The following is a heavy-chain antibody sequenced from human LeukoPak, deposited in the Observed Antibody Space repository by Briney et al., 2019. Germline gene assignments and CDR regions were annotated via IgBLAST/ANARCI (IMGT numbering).Heavy chain of an antibody. D-gene: IGHD2-8*01. CDR1: GYSLTTYY. CDR3: ASVYLYGMDV. Sequence: GASVKVSCKASGYSLTTYYMHWVGQAPGQGLEAMAIINPSGGSTNYAQKFQGRVTMTRDTPTNTVYMELSSLRTEDTAVYYCASVYLYGMDVWGQGTTVTVSS. V-gene: IGHV1-46*01. J-gene: IGHJ6*02. CDR2: INPSGGST.